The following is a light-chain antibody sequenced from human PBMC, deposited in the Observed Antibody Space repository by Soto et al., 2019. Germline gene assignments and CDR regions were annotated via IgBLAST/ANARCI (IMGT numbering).Light chain of an antibody. Sequence: DIQMTQSPSTLSASVGDRVTITCRASQSISTWLAWYQQKPGKAPKVLIYDASSLESGVPSRFSGSGSGTEFTPTISSLQPDDFATYYCQQYSSYSYTFGQGTKLEIK. J-gene: IGKJ2*01. V-gene: IGKV1-5*01. CDR1: QSISTW. CDR2: DAS. CDR3: QQYSSYSYT.